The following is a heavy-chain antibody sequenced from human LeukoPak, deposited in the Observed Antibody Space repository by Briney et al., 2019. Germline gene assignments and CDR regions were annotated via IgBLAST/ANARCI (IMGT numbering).Heavy chain of an antibody. CDR1: GFTFSNYW. V-gene: IGHV3-7*05. Sequence: GGSLRLSCAASGFTFSNYWMSWVRQAPGKGLEWVANIKEDGSEKYYVDSVKGRFTISRDNAKNSVYLQMNSLRAEDTAVYYCIRGLGGGSDYWGLGTLVTVTS. CDR3: IRGLGGGSDY. D-gene: IGHD4-23*01. J-gene: IGHJ4*02. CDR2: IKEDGSEK.